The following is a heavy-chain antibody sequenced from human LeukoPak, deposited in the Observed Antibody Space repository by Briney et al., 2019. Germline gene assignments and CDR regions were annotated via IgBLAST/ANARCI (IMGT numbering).Heavy chain of an antibody. Sequence: GGSLRLSCAASGFTFSSYWMSWVRQAPGKGLEWVSYISNSGSTIYYADSVKGRFTISRDNAKNSLYLQMNSLRAEDTAVYYCAREPLISGQHDAFDIWGQGTMVTVSS. D-gene: IGHD5-12*01. J-gene: IGHJ3*02. V-gene: IGHV3-48*04. CDR3: AREPLISGQHDAFDI. CDR1: GFTFSSYW. CDR2: ISNSGSTI.